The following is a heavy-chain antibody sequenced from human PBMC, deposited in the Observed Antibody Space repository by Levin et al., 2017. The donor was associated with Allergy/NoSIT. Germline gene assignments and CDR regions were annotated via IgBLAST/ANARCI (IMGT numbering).Heavy chain of an antibody. CDR2: ISDSGGST. CDR1: RFTFSSSA. CDR3: AKGPTIFGVVITPYYYYGMDV. Sequence: PGGSLRLSCAASRFTFSSSAMSWVRQAPGKGLEWVSAISDSGGSTYYADSVKGRFTISRDNSQNTLYLQMNSLRAEDTAVYYCAKGPTIFGVVITPYYYYGMDVWGQGTTVTVSS. V-gene: IGHV3-23*01. D-gene: IGHD3-3*01. J-gene: IGHJ6*02.